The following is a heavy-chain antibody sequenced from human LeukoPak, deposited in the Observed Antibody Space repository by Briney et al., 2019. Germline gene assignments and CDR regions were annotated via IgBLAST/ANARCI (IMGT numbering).Heavy chain of an antibody. CDR1: GYTFTGYY. D-gene: IGHD3-10*01. Sequence: ASVKVSCKASGYTFTGYYMHWVRQAPGQGLEWMGWINPNSGGTNYAQKFQGWVTMTRDTSISTAYMELSRLRSDDTAVYYCARGSNYGSGSFFDYWGQGTLVTVSS. V-gene: IGHV1-2*04. J-gene: IGHJ4*02. CDR2: INPNSGGT. CDR3: ARGSNYGSGSFFDY.